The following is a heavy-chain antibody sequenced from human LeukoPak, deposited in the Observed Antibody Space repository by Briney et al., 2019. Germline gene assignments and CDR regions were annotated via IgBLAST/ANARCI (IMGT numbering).Heavy chain of an antibody. V-gene: IGHV3-9*01. D-gene: IGHD1-26*01. CDR3: AKDITASPVGATFGV. CDR1: GFTFYDYA. Sequence: PGRSLRLSCAASGFTFYDYAMHWVRHAPGKGLEWVSGISWNSGSIVYADSVKGRFTISRDNAKNSLYLQMNSLRAEDTALYYCAKDITASPVGATFGVWGQGTLVTVSS. J-gene: IGHJ4*02. CDR2: ISWNSGSI.